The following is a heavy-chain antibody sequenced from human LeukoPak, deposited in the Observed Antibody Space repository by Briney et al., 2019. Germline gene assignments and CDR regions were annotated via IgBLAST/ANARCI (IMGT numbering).Heavy chain of an antibody. CDR1: GYSISSGYY. Sequence: SETLSLTCAVSGYSISSGYYWGWIRQPPGKGLEWIGTIYHSGSTYYNPSLKSRVTISVDTSKNQFSLKLSSVTAADTAVYYCARAKSNSWQHYFDYWGQGTLVTVSS. CDR3: ARAKSNSWQHYFDY. CDR2: IYHSGST. J-gene: IGHJ4*02. V-gene: IGHV4-38-2*01. D-gene: IGHD6-13*01.